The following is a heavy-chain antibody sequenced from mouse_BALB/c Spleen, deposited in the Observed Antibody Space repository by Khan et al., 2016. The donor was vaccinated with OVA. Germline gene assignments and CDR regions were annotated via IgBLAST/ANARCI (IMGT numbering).Heavy chain of an antibody. J-gene: IGHJ4*01. CDR1: GYTFTNYG. CDR3: AITPYISYPLGH. Sequence: QIQLVQSGPELKKPGETVKISCKASGYTFTNYGMNWVKQSPGKALKWMGWINTYTGKPTYADDFTGRFAFSLETSASTAYLQINNLTNEDTATYFWAITPYISYPLGHWGQEDSETRSS. D-gene: IGHD4-1*01. CDR2: INTYTGKP. V-gene: IGHV9-3-1*01.